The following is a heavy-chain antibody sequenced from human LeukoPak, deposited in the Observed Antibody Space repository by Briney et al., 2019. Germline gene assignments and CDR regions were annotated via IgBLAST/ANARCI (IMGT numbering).Heavy chain of an antibody. D-gene: IGHD4-17*01. CDR3: AREGADDHGRLLWFDP. V-gene: IGHV1-18*01. Sequence: ASVKVSCKASGYTFTHYIINWVRQAPGQGLEWMGKISAYNNYTTYAQKFQGGIAMTTDTSTNTAYMDLRSLRSDDTAFYYCAREGADDHGRLLWFDPWGQGTLVTVSS. CDR1: GYTFTHYI. CDR2: ISAYNNYT. J-gene: IGHJ5*02.